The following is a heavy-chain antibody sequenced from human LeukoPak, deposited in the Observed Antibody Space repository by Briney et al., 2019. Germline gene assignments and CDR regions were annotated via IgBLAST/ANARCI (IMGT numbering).Heavy chain of an antibody. J-gene: IGHJ4*02. Sequence: WASVKVSCKASGGTFSSYAISWVRQAPGQGLEWMGGIIPIFGTANYAQKFQGRVTITADESTSTAYMELSSLRSEDTAVYYCARAPLADFWSGYYRSYYFDYWGQGTLVTVSS. CDR3: ARAPLADFWSGYYRSYYFDY. CDR2: IIPIFGTA. V-gene: IGHV1-69*01. D-gene: IGHD3-3*01. CDR1: GGTFSSYA.